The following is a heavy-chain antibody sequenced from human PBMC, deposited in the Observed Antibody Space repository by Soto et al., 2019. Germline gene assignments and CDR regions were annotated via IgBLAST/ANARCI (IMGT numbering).Heavy chain of an antibody. D-gene: IGHD5-12*01. J-gene: IGHJ4*02. CDR2: ISWNSGSI. CDR3: AKDLSGYDFLCDY. CDR1: GFTFDDYA. V-gene: IGHV3-9*01. Sequence: EVQLVESGGGLVQPGRSLRLSCAASGFTFDDYAMHWVRQAPGKGLEWVSGISWNSGSIGYADSVKGRFTISRDNAKNSLYLQMNSLRAEDTALYYCAKDLSGYDFLCDYWGQGTLVTVSS.